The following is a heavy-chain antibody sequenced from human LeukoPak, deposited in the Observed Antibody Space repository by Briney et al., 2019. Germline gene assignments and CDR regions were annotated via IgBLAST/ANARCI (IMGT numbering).Heavy chain of an antibody. CDR2: IKQDGSKK. CDR1: GFPFSSYR. CDR3: TRVGYIDEGIDY. Sequence: GGSLRLSCVASGFPFSSYRMTWVRQAPGKGLEWVANIKQDGSKKSYVDSVKGRFTISRDNAKNSLYLQMNSLRAEDTAIYYCTRVGYIDEGIDYWGQGTLVTVSS. V-gene: IGHV3-7*04. D-gene: IGHD5-24*01. J-gene: IGHJ4*02.